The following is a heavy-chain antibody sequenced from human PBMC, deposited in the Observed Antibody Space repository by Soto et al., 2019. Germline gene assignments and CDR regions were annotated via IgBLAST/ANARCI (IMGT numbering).Heavy chain of an antibody. Sequence: QVQLVESGGGVVQPGRSLRLSCAASGFIFRSYAVHWVRQAPGKGLEWVAVISADKKNEYYADSVKGRLALSRDNSKNTVYLQMNSLRPEDTAVYYCARGYITGWFFDYWGQGTLVTVSS. V-gene: IGHV3-30*09. D-gene: IGHD6-19*01. CDR1: GFIFRSYA. CDR2: ISADKKNE. J-gene: IGHJ4*02. CDR3: ARGYITGWFFDY.